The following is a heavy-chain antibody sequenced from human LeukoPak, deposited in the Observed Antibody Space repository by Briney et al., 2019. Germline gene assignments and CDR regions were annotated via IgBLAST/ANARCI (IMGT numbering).Heavy chain of an antibody. CDR2: IYYSGST. Sequence: PETLSLTCTVSGGSISSYYWSWIRQPPGKGLEWIGYIYYSGSTNYNPSLKSRATISVDTSKNQFSLKLSSVTAADTAVYYCARLGSGKLSWWFDPWGQGTLVTVSS. J-gene: IGHJ5*02. CDR1: GGSISSYY. V-gene: IGHV4-59*08. CDR3: ARLGSGKLSWWFDP. D-gene: IGHD3-10*01.